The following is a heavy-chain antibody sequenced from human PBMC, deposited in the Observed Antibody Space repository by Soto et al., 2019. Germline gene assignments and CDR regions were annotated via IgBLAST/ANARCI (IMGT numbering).Heavy chain of an antibody. D-gene: IGHD3-16*01. J-gene: IGHJ4*02. CDR2: IKQDGSEK. CDR3: ARGSWGLDC. V-gene: IGHV3-7*05. CDR1: GFTFSNYW. Sequence: EVQLVESGGGLVQPGGSLRLSCAASGFTFSNYWMTWVRQAPGKGLEWVANIKQDGSEKYYVDSVKGRFTISRDNAENSLYLQMNSLRAEDTAVYFCARGSWGLDCWGQGTLVTVSS.